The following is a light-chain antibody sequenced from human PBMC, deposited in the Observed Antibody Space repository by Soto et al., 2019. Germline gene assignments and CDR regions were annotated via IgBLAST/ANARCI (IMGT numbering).Light chain of an antibody. CDR1: SSDIGAYHF. CDR3: SSYTSGSTGVV. V-gene: IGLV2-14*01. J-gene: IGLJ2*01. CDR2: EVN. Sequence: QSALTQPAAVSVSPGQSITISCTGTSSDIGAYHFVSWYQHHPGKAPKLIIFEVNNRPSGVSTRFSGSKSGSTASLRISAVQADEDADYYCSSYTSGSTGVVFGGGTKVTVL.